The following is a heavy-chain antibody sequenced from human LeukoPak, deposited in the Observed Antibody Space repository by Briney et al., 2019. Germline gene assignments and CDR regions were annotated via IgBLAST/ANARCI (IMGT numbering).Heavy chain of an antibody. CDR2: ISGSGGST. J-gene: IGHJ4*02. Sequence: EGSLRLSCAASGFTFSSYAMSWVRQAPGKGLEWVSAISGSGGSTYYADSVKGRFTISRDNSKNTLYLQMNSLRAEDTAVYYCARGVTTVTIGFDYWGQGTLVTVSS. D-gene: IGHD4-11*01. V-gene: IGHV3-23*01. CDR1: GFTFSSYA. CDR3: ARGVTTVTIGFDY.